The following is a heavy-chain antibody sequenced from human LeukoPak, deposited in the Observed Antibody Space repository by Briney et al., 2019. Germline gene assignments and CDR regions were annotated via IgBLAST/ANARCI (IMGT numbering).Heavy chain of an antibody. V-gene: IGHV3-23*01. D-gene: IGHD3-10*01. CDR1: GFTFSSYA. J-gene: IGHJ4*02. CDR3: ASHRRDMVRGVMVH. CDR2: IRGSGGST. Sequence: GGSLRLSCAASGFTFSSYAMSWVRQAPGKGLEWVSAIRGSGGSTYYADSVKGRFTISRDNSKNTLYLQMNSLRAEDTAVYYCASHRRDMVRGVMVHWGQGTLVTVSS.